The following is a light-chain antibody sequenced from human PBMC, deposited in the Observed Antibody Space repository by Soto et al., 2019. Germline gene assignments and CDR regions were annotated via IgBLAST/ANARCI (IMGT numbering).Light chain of an antibody. CDR3: QQSFSDPPLS. J-gene: IGKJ4*01. V-gene: IGKV1-39*01. Sequence: DIQLTQSPSSLSASVGDRVTITCRASQSVTTYLNWYQQKPGKAPKLLISAASSLRDGVPSRFSGSGSWTVFTLTINSLHPEDFATYYWQQSFSDPPLSFGGGTRVEVK. CDR1: QSVTTY. CDR2: AAS.